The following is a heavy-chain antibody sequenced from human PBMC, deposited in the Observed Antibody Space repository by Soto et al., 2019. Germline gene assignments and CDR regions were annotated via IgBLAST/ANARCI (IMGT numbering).Heavy chain of an antibody. D-gene: IGHD6-19*01. V-gene: IGHV1-18*01. Sequence: QVQLVQSGAEVKKPGASVKVSCKASGYTFTSYGISWVRQAPGQGLEWMGWISAYNGNTNYAQKLQGSVTMTTDTSTSTAYMELRSLRSDDTAVYYCARDDSIAVAGPYFDYWGQGTLVTVSS. CDR1: GYTFTSYG. CDR3: ARDDSIAVAGPYFDY. CDR2: ISAYNGNT. J-gene: IGHJ4*02.